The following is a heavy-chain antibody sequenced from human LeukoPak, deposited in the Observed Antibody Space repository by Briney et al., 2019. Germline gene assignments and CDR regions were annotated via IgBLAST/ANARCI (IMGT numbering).Heavy chain of an antibody. V-gene: IGHV3-33*06. Sequence: GGSLRLSCAASGFTFSKFGMHWVHQTPGKGLEWVALVWNDGSKNYYADSVKGRFTISRDNSKDTLYLLLNSLRAEDTAVYYCAKDWSLGYGCLDYWGQGTLVTVSS. CDR1: GFTFSKFG. D-gene: IGHD5-12*01. J-gene: IGHJ4*02. CDR3: AKDWSLGYGCLDY. CDR2: VWNDGSKN.